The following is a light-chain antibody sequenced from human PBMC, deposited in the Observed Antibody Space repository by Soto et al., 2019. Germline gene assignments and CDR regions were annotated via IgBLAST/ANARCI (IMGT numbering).Light chain of an antibody. V-gene: IGKV1-5*03. J-gene: IGKJ1*01. CDR3: QQYHSFWT. CDR1: QSISSW. CDR2: KAS. Sequence: DLQMTQSPSTLSASVGDRVTITCRASQSISSWLAWYQQKPGKAPKLLIYKASSLESGVPSRFSGSGSGTEFTLTISRLQPDDFATYYCQQYHSFWTFGQGPKVEIK.